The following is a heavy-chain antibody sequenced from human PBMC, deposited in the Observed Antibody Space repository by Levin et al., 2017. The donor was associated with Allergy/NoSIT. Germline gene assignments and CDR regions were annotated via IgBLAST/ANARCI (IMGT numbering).Heavy chain of an antibody. Sequence: GGSLRLSCAASGFTFSSDWMHWVRQAPGKGLVWVSRINSDGSGTSYADSVKGRFTVSRDNAKNTVYLQMNSLRAEDTAVYYCARDLGYCSGGRCRNWFDPWGQGTLVTVSS. CDR2: INSDGSGT. CDR3: ARDLGYCSGGRCRNWFDP. J-gene: IGHJ5*02. D-gene: IGHD2-15*01. V-gene: IGHV3-74*01. CDR1: GFTFSSDW.